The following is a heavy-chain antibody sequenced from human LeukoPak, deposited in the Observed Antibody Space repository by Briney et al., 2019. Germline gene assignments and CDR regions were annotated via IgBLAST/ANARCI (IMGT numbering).Heavy chain of an antibody. CDR3: ARGIAAAAFYYYYYMDV. CDR2: IDHRGDT. D-gene: IGHD6-13*01. Sequence: SETLSLTCAVYGESFSPYYWSWIRQSPGKGLEWIADIDHRGDTNYNPSVKSRVTISIDTSKNQFSLNMRSLSAADTAVYYCARGIAAAAFYYYYYMDVWGKGTTVTVSS. V-gene: IGHV4-34*01. J-gene: IGHJ6*03. CDR1: GESFSPYY.